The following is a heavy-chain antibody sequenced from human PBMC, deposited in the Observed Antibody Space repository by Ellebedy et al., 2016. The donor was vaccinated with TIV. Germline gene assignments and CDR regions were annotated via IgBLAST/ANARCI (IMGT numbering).Heavy chain of an antibody. D-gene: IGHD7-27*01. CDR3: ARQVTHVGTEIYWYFDI. J-gene: IGHJ2*01. CDR2: TYYRSRWFH. V-gene: IGHV6-1*01. Sequence: SQTLSLTXVLSGDGVTSNTATWNWIRQSPSRGLEWLGRTYYRSRWFHDYAVSVRGRISINPDSSMNQFSLQLNSVTPDDTATYYCARQVTHVGTEIYWYFDIWGRGTPVSVSS. CDR1: GDGVTSNTAT.